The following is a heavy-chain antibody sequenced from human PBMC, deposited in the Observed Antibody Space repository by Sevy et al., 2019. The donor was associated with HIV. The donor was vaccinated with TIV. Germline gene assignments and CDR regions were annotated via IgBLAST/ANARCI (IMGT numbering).Heavy chain of an antibody. CDR3: ARGGGRGGYDEDAFDI. D-gene: IGHD5-12*01. V-gene: IGHV4-59*01. Sequence: SETLSLTCTVSGGSISSYYWSWIRQPPGKGLEWIGYIYYSGSTNYNPSLKSRVTISVDTSKNQFSLKPSSVTAADTAVYYCARGGGRGGYDEDAFDIWGQGTMVTVSS. CDR2: IYYSGST. CDR1: GGSISSYY. J-gene: IGHJ3*02.